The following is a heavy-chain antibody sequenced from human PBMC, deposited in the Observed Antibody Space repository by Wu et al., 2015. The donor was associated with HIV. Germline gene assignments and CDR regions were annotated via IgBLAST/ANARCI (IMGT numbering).Heavy chain of an antibody. J-gene: IGHJ6*03. V-gene: IGHV1-69*12. Sequence: QVQLVQSGAEVKKPGSSVKVSCKASGGTFSSYAISWVRQAPGQGLEWMGGIIPIFGTANYAQKFQGRVTITADESTSTAYMELSSLRSEDTAVYYCARGRSIAAAGTRAYYYMDVWGQKGTTVTVSS. CDR1: GGTFSSYA. D-gene: IGHD6-13*01. CDR2: IIPIFGTA. CDR3: ARGRSIAAAGTRAYYYMDV.